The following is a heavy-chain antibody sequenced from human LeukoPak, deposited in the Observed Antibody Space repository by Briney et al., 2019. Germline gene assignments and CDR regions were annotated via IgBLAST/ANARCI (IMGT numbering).Heavy chain of an antibody. D-gene: IGHD3-10*01. CDR2: NNAGNGNT. Sequence: SVKVSCTASGSTFTTSVMHWVRQSPGHRLEWMGWNNAGNGNTKYSQRFQSRVTITTDTSANTAYIDLSSMRSEDTAVYYCARPFRGVTGYDAFDLWGQGTIVTVS. J-gene: IGHJ3*01. V-gene: IGHV1-3*01. CDR3: ARPFRGVTGYDAFDL. CDR1: GSTFTTSV.